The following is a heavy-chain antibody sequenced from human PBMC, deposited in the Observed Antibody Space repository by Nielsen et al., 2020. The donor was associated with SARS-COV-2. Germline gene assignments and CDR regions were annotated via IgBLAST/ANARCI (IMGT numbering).Heavy chain of an antibody. D-gene: IGHD6-19*01. J-gene: IGHJ2*01. CDR2: MSGSSSYI. Sequence: GESLKISCAGSGFTFSDYYMSWIRQAPGKGLECVAQMSGSSSYIHYADSVKGRYTISKDSAKNSLYLQMNSLRAEDTAVYYCARVAGTPPVSYSYFDLWGRGTLVTVSS. CDR1: GFTFSDYY. CDR3: ARVAGTPPVSYSYFDL. V-gene: IGHV3-11*05.